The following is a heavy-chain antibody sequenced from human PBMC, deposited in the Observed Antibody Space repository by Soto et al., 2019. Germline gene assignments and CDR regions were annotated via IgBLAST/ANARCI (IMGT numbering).Heavy chain of an antibody. CDR1: GFSFSNYA. J-gene: IGHJ6*02. CDR3: ARPQGGYDFMDYYHGMDV. CDR2: LSFDGSTK. V-gene: IGHV3-30-3*01. D-gene: IGHD5-12*01. Sequence: PGGSLRLCCAACGFSFSNYAMHWVRQAPGKGLEWVAVLSFDGSTKYYADSVKGRFTISRDNSKKTLYLQMNSLRTEDTAVYYCARPQGGYDFMDYYHGMDVWGQGTTVTVSS.